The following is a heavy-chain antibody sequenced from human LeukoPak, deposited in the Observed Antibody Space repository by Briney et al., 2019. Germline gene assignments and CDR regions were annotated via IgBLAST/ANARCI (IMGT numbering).Heavy chain of an antibody. D-gene: IGHD4-17*01. J-gene: IGHJ4*02. CDR3: ARDVYGDYAIDY. CDR1: GFTLSSHS. Sequence: HSGGSLRLSCAASGFTLSSHSMNWLRQAPGKGLEWVSYISGTSSPRYYADSVKGRLTITRDNAKNSLYLQMNSLRAEDTAVYYCARDVYGDYAIDYWGQGTLVTVSS. V-gene: IGHV3-48*04. CDR2: ISGTSSPR.